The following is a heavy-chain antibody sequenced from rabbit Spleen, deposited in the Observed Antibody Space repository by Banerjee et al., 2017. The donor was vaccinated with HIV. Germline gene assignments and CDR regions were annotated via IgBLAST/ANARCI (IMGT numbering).Heavy chain of an antibody. D-gene: IGHD1-1*01. J-gene: IGHJ6*01. CDR3: ARSDNNYWL. CDR2: IGVGYGNT. CDR1: VFSFTSGYY. V-gene: IGHV1S45*01. Sequence: QEQLEESGGDLVKPEGSLTLTCTASVFSFTSGYYMCWVRQAPGKGLEWIACIGVGYGNTYYASWAKGRFTISKTSSTTVTLQMTSLTAADTATYFGARSDNNYWLWGPGTLVTVS.